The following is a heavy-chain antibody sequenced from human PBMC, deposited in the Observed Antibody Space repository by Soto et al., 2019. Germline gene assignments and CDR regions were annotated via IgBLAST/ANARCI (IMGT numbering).Heavy chain of an antibody. J-gene: IGHJ6*02. CDR3: AAGHHSYYYGMDV. D-gene: IGHD6-13*01. CDR2: INHSGST. Sequence: PSETLSLTCAVYGGSFSGYYWSWIRQPPGKGLEWIGEINHSGSTNYNPSIKSRVTISVDTSKNQFSLKLSSVTAADTAVYYCAAGHHSYYYGMDVWGQGTTVTVSS. CDR1: GGSFSGYY. V-gene: IGHV4-34*01.